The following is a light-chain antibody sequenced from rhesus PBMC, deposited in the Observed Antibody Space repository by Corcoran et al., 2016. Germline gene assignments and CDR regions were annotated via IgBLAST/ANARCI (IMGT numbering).Light chain of an antibody. V-gene: IGLV2-32*01. CDR2: EVT. Sequence: QDVLTQPRSVSGSRGQSVTISCAGANTDIGAYNYVSWYQQHPGTAPKLLIYEVTRRPSGVSDRFSASKSGNTASLTISGLQAEDEADYYCFSYAGSDTFVFGGGTNLTVL. CDR3: FSYAGSDTFV. CDR1: NTDIGAYNY. J-gene: IGLJ6*01.